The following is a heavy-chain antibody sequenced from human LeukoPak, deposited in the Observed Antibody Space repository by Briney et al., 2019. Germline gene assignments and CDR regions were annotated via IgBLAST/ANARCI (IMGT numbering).Heavy chain of an antibody. CDR3: ARDPSRGYSYGYGDY. J-gene: IGHJ4*02. V-gene: IGHV3-7*01. CDR1: GFSFSTYL. D-gene: IGHD5-18*01. Sequence: PGGSLRLSCAASGFSFSTYLMYSGRQPPGKGLEWVSNIMGDGSEKYYVDSVKGRFTISRDNAKNSLYLQMNSLRAEDTAVYYCARDPSRGYSYGYGDYWGQGSLVIVS. CDR2: IMGDGSEK.